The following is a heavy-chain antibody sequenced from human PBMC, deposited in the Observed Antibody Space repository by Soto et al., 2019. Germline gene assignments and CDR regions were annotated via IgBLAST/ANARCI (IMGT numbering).Heavy chain of an antibody. CDR2: ISYDGSDY. CDR1: GFSFSNYG. D-gene: IGHD3-3*01. J-gene: IGHJ5*02. CDR3: AKDHDFWSAYPTLRNTLDP. Sequence: GGSLRLSCAASGFSFSNYGMHWVRQAPGKGLEWVAVISYDGSDYYYADSVRGRFTISRDNSKNTLYLEMNSVRTEDTAVYYCAKDHDFWSAYPTLRNTLDPWGQGTLVTVSS. V-gene: IGHV3-30*18.